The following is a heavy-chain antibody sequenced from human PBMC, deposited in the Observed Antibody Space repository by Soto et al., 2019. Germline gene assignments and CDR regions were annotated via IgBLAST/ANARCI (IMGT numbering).Heavy chain of an antibody. CDR2: ISYDGSNK. CDR1: GFTFSSYA. J-gene: IGHJ4*02. D-gene: IGHD2-15*01. V-gene: IGHV3-30-3*01. CDR3: ARARVVVAPFDY. Sequence: QVQLVESGGGVVQPGRSLRLSCAASGFTFSSYAIHWVRQAPGKGLEWVAVISYDGSNKYYADSVKGRFTISRDNSKNMLYMQMKSLRVEATAVYYCARARVVVAPFDYWGQGTLVTVSS.